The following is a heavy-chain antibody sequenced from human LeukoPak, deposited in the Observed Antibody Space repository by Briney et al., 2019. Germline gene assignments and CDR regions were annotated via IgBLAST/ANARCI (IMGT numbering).Heavy chain of an antibody. CDR3: ARPYTSSWYSGFQH. D-gene: IGHD6-13*01. Sequence: PLETLSLTCTVSGDSISIYYWSWIRQPPGKGLEWIGYIYYSGSTNYNPSLQSRVTISVDTSKNQLSLSLSSVTAADTAVYYCARPYTSSWYSGFQHWGQGTLVTVSS. J-gene: IGHJ1*01. CDR2: IYYSGST. CDR1: GDSISIYY. V-gene: IGHV4-59*08.